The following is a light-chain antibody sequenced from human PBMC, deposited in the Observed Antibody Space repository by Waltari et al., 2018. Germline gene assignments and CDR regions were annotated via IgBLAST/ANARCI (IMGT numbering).Light chain of an antibody. V-gene: IGLV3-19*01. CDR1: SLRRYS. CDR3: LSRDSSSTRL. CDR2: GQD. Sequence: SSELTQDPAVSVALGQTVTITCQGDSLRRYSASWYQQRPGQAPILVRYGQDNRPSGIPDRFSGSTSGDTATLTITGAQAEDEADYYCLSRDSSSTRLFGGGTRLTV. J-gene: IGLJ3*02.